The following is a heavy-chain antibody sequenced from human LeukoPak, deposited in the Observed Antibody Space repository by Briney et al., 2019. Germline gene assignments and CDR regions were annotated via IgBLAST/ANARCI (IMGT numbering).Heavy chain of an antibody. CDR1: GGTFRGYY. CDR3: ARGLPFPVGSGNWFDL. J-gene: IGHJ5*02. Sequence: SETLSLTCAVSGGTFRGYYWSWIRQPPGKGLAWIGEIDHTGSTNYNPSLESRVTLSVDTSKSQVSLNLNSVTAADTAVYYCARGLPFPVGSGNWFDLSGQGTLVTVSS. V-gene: IGHV4-34*01. D-gene: IGHD3-10*01. CDR2: IDHTGST.